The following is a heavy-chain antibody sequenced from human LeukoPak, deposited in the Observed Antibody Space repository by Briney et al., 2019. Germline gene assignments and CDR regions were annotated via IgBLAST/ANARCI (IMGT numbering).Heavy chain of an antibody. CDR2: ISAYNGNT. CDR1: GYTFTSYG. CDR3: ARVHRKYDSSGYYYGRFDY. V-gene: IGHV1-18*01. J-gene: IGHJ4*02. D-gene: IGHD3-22*01. Sequence: EASVTVSCKASGYTFTSYGISWVRQAPGQGLEWMGWISAYNGNTNYAQKLQGRVTMTTDTSTSTAYMELRSLRSDDTAVYYCARVHRKYDSSGYYYGRFDYWGQGTLVTVSS.